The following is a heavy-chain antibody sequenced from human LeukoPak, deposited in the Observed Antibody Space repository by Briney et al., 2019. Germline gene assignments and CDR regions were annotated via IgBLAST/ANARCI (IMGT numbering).Heavy chain of an antibody. J-gene: IGHJ6*03. Sequence: SETLSLTCAVYGGSFSGYYWSWIRQPPGKGLDWIGEINHSGSTNYNPSLKSRVTISADTSKNQFSLKLSSVTAADTAVYYCARGWVERGYYYYYMDVWGKGTTVTVSS. CDR3: ARGWVERGYYYYYMDV. CDR1: GGSFSGYY. V-gene: IGHV4-34*01. CDR2: INHSGST. D-gene: IGHD3-16*01.